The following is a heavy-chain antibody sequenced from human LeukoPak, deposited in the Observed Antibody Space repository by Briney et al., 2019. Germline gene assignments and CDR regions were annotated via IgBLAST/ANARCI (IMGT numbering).Heavy chain of an antibody. Sequence: GGSLRLSCAASGFTFSSYSMNWVRQAPGKGLEWTSYISSSSSTIDYADSVKGRFTISRDNAKNTLYLQMNSLRAEDTAVYYCARDLTGPLDYWGQGTLVTVSS. CDR3: ARDLTGPLDY. D-gene: IGHD1-14*01. CDR2: ISSSSSTI. J-gene: IGHJ4*02. V-gene: IGHV3-48*04. CDR1: GFTFSSYS.